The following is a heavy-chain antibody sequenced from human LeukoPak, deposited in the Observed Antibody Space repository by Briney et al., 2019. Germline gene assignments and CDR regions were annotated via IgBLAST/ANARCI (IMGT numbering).Heavy chain of an antibody. V-gene: IGHV3-48*03. Sequence: GGSLRLSCAASGFTFSNYEMNWVRQAPGKGLEWVAYISESGSLIYYADSVMGRFTISRDNSKNSLSLQMSSLRAEDTAVYYCARDSGSGTTGNEFDYWGQGTLVSVSS. CDR2: ISESGSLI. J-gene: IGHJ4*02. CDR1: GFTFSNYE. D-gene: IGHD1-1*01. CDR3: ARDSGSGTTGNEFDY.